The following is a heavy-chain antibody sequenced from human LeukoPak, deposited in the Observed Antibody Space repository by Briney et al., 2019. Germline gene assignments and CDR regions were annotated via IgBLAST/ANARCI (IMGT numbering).Heavy chain of an antibody. Sequence: SETLSLTCTVSGGSISNYYWSWIRQPPGKGLEWIGYIYYSGSTNYNPPLKSRVTISVDTSKNQFSLKLTSVTAADTAVYYCTREDYGAIFWGQGTLVTVSS. CDR2: IYYSGST. V-gene: IGHV4-59*01. J-gene: IGHJ4*02. D-gene: IGHD4-17*01. CDR3: TREDYGAIF. CDR1: GGSISNYY.